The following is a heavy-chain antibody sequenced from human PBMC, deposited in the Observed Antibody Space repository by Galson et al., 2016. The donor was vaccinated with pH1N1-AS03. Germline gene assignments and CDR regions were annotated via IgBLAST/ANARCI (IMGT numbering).Heavy chain of an antibody. D-gene: IGHD5-12*01. CDR1: EFTFSIYH. J-gene: IGHJ6*02. CDR3: VKGSWGIDIVDRIAHCGMDV. V-gene: IGHV3-48*01. Sequence: SLRLSCAASEFTFSIYHMSWVRQAPGKGLEWVSYINSRSDTIYYADSVKGRFTISRDNAKNSLYLQMTSLRGDDTAVYYCVKGSWGIDIVDRIAHCGMDVWGQGTTVTVSS. CDR2: INSRSDTI.